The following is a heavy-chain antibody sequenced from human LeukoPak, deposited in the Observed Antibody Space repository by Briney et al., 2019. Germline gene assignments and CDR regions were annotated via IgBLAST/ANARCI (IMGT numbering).Heavy chain of an antibody. CDR1: GGSISSSSYY. J-gene: IGHJ4*02. CDR3: ASTFGSHTHHPALFDY. CDR2: IYYSGST. V-gene: IGHV4-39*01. D-gene: IGHD2/OR15-2a*01. Sequence: SETLSLTCTVSGGSISSSSYYWGWIRQPPGKGLEWIGRIYYSGSTYYNPSLKSRVTISVDTSKNQFSLKLSSVTAADTAVYYCASTFGSHTHHPALFDYWGQGTLVSVS.